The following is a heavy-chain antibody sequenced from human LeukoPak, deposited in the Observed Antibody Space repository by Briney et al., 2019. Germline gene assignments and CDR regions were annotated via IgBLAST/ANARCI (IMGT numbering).Heavy chain of an antibody. J-gene: IGHJ4*02. CDR2: IYYGRTT. CDR1: GDSIGSSSHH. V-gene: IGHV4-39*01. D-gene: IGHD4/OR15-4a*01. Sequence: SETLSLTCTVSGDSIGSSSHHWGWIRQSPGKGLEWIGSIYYGRTTYYNPSLNNRVSISVVTSKNQFSLQLNSMSAADTAVYYCVRHDGRGGATMGALDSWGQGSLVTVSS. CDR3: VRHDGRGGATMGALDS.